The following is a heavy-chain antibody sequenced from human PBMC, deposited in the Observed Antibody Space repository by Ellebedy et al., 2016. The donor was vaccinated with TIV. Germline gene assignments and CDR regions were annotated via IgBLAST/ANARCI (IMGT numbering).Heavy chain of an antibody. CDR1: RGSISTFY. V-gene: IGHV4-59*01. J-gene: IGHJ5*02. CDR3: VRICHSSNFDP. CDR2: ISHSGST. Sequence: MPSETLSLTCNDSRGSISTFYGSWIRQLPGQGLDWIGYISHSGSTTYNPSLKIRVTISTSTSKNQFFMHLNSVTAEDTATYFCVRICHSSNFDPWGQGTLVAVSS. D-gene: IGHD6-13*01.